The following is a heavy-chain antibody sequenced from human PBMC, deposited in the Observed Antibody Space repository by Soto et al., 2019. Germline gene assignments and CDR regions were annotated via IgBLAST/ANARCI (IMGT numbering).Heavy chain of an antibody. J-gene: IGHJ5*02. CDR2: IFSNDEK. Sequence: GSGPTLVNPTETLTLTCTVSGFSLSNARMGVSWIRQPPGKALEWLAHIFSNDEKSYSTSLKSRLTISKDTSKSQVVLTMTNMDPVDTATDYCARILTYSIYVWFDLWGQGTLVTVSS. V-gene: IGHV2-26*01. CDR1: GFSLSNARMG. CDR3: ARILTYSIYVWFDL. D-gene: IGHD4-4*01.